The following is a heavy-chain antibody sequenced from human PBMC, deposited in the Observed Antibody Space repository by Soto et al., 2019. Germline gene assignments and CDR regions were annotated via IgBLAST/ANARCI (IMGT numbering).Heavy chain of an antibody. CDR3: AKGEWRSATGLYFDY. J-gene: IGHJ4*02. CDR2: ISWNSGNI. Sequence: DVQLVESGGGLEQPGRSLRLSCAASGFTFDDYAMHWVRQAPGKGLEWVSGISWNSGNIVYADSVKGRFTISRDNAKSSLYLQMSGLRPEDTAFYYCAKGEWRSATGLYFDYWGQGTLVTVSS. CDR1: GFTFDDYA. V-gene: IGHV3-9*01. D-gene: IGHD2-15*01.